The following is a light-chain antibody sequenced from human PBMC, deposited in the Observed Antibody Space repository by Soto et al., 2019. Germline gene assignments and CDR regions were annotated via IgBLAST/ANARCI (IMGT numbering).Light chain of an antibody. V-gene: IGKV1-5*03. CDR2: KAS. Sequence: DIQITQSPSTLSASVGDRVTITCRASQSISSWLARYQQKPGKAPKLLIYKASSLESGVPSRFSGSGSGTEFTLTISSLQPDDFATYYCQQYNSYSGTFGQGTK. CDR3: QQYNSYSGT. J-gene: IGKJ2*01. CDR1: QSISSW.